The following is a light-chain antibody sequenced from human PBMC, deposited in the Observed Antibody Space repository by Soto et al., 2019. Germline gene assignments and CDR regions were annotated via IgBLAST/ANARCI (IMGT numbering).Light chain of an antibody. CDR1: QSLLHSNGCNY. J-gene: IGKJ1*01. CDR3: MQARQTPPWT. V-gene: IGKV2-28*01. Sequence: DIVLTQSPLSLPVTPGEPASISCRSSQSLLHSNGCNYLDWYLQRPGQSPQLLIYSGSNRASGVPDRFSGSGSGTDFTLTISRVEAEDVGVYYCMQARQTPPWTFGPGTRVDMK. CDR2: SGS.